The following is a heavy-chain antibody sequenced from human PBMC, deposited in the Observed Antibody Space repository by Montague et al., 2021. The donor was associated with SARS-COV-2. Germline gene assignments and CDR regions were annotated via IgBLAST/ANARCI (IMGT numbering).Heavy chain of an antibody. CDR2: SSYSYST. D-gene: IGHD2-15*01. CDR3: ARREPLVADDAFDI. CDR1: GGSSSSDY. Sequence: SETLSLTCTVSGGSSSSDYWSWIRQPPGTGLEWIGYSSYSYSTTYNYYLKSRVTISVDTAKNQYSLKLSSVTAADTAVYYCARREPLVADDAFDIWGQGAMVTVSS. V-gene: IGHV4-59*01. J-gene: IGHJ3*02.